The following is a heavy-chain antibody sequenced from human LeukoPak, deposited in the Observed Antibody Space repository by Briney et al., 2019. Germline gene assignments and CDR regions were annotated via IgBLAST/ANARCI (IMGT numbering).Heavy chain of an antibody. CDR3: ARDSVPQLFDP. D-gene: IGHD6-13*01. J-gene: IGHJ5*02. Sequence: GGSLRLSCAASGFTFSSYWMTWVRQAPGKGLEWVANIKQAGSEKYYVGSVEGRFTISRDNAKNSLYLQMNSLRAEDTAVYYCARDSVPQLFDPWGQGTLVTVSS. CDR2: IKQAGSEK. V-gene: IGHV3-7*03. CDR1: GFTFSSYW.